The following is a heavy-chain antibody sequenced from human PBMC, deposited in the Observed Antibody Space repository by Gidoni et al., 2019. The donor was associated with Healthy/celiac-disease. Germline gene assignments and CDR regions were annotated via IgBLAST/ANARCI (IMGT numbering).Heavy chain of an antibody. CDR1: GYTFTGYY. Sequence: QVQLVQSGAEVKKPGASVKVSCKASGYTFTGYYMHWVRQAPGQGLEWMGWINPNSGGTNYAQKFQGRVTMTRDTSISTDYMELSRLRSDDTAVYYCARDCSGGSCPQWGRVWFDPWGQGTLVTVSS. CDR3: ARDCSGGSCPQWGRVWFDP. D-gene: IGHD2-15*01. CDR2: INPNSGGT. V-gene: IGHV1-2*02. J-gene: IGHJ5*02.